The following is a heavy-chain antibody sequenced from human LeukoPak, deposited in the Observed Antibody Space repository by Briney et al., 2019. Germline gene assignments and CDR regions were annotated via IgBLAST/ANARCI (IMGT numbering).Heavy chain of an antibody. Sequence: GGSLRLSCPASGFTFCDYGIRWVRQAPGKGLEWVGFIRSKVYGGTTEYAASVKGRFTISRDDSKSIAYLQMNSLNTEDIDVYYCTRWLQSYCGGDCYLSYNYYHHMDVWGKGTTVTVSS. J-gene: IGHJ6*03. CDR1: GFTFCDYG. V-gene: IGHV3-49*04. CDR3: TRWLQSYCGGDCYLSYNYYHHMDV. CDR2: IRSKVYGGTT. D-gene: IGHD2-21*02.